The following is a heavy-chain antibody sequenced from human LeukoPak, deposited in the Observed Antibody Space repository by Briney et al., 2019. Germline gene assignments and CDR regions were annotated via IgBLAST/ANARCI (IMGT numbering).Heavy chain of an antibody. CDR3: ARVGYPVYIAAAGKEGVDY. V-gene: IGHV1-46*01. CDR2: INPSGGST. Sequence: ASVKVSCKASGYTFTSYYMHWVRRAPGQGLEWMGIINPSGGSTSYAQKFQGRVTMTRDTSTSTVYMELSSLRSEDTAVYYCARVGYPVYIAAAGKEGVDYWGQGTLVTVSS. J-gene: IGHJ4*02. D-gene: IGHD6-13*01. CDR1: GYTFTSYY.